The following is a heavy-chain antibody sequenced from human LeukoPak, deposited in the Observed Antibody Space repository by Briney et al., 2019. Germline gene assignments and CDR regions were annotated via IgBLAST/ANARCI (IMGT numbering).Heavy chain of an antibody. D-gene: IGHD3-10*01. Sequence: GRSLRLSCAASGFTFSSNAIHWVRQAPGKGLEWVAVISYDGSKKFYADSVKGRFTISRDNSMNTLYLQMNSLRAEDTAVYSYARDRVPPASGVFTYYMDVWGKGTTVIVSS. CDR1: GFTFSSNA. J-gene: IGHJ6*03. V-gene: IGHV3-30*01. CDR2: ISYDGSKK. CDR3: ARDRVPPASGVFTYYMDV.